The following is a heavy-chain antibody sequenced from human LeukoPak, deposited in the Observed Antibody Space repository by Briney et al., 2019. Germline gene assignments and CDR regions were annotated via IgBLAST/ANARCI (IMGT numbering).Heavy chain of an antibody. CDR3: ARETTANWFDP. J-gene: IGHJ5*02. D-gene: IGHD4-11*01. CDR1: GYTFPLYG. V-gene: IGHV1-18*01. CDR2: ISAYNGNT. Sequence: ASVTVSYKASGYTFPLYGISWVRQAPGQGLEWMGWISAYNGNTNYAQKLQGRVTMTTDTATSTAYMELRSLRSDDTAVYYCARETTANWFDPWGEGSLVTVSS.